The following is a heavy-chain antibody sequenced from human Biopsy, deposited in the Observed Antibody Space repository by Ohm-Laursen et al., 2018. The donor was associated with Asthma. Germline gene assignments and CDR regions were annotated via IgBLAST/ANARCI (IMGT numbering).Heavy chain of an antibody. J-gene: IGHJ5*02. CDR1: GGSISSDY. Sequence: GTLSLTWVVSGGSISSDYWSWLRQSPGKGLEWIGYIHNSGNTNYNPSLKSRVTISPDTSKNHFSLRLSFVTAADTAVYFCARGQGRGIQLWSLDPWGQGILVTVSS. D-gene: IGHD5-18*01. V-gene: IGHV4-59*01. CDR3: ARGQGRGIQLWSLDP. CDR2: IHNSGNT.